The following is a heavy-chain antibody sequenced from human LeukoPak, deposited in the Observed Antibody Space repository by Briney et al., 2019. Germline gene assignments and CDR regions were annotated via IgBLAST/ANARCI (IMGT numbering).Heavy chain of an antibody. CDR2: INHSGST. CDR1: GGSFSGYY. D-gene: IGHD3-3*01. V-gene: IGHV4-34*01. CDR3: ARGPPPLRFLEWSWFDP. J-gene: IGHJ5*02. Sequence: SETLSLTCAVYGGSFSGYYWCWIRQPPGKGLEWIGEINHSGSTNYNPSLKSRVTISVDTSKNQFSLKLSSVTAADTAVYYCARGPPPLRFLEWSWFDPWGQGTLVTVSS.